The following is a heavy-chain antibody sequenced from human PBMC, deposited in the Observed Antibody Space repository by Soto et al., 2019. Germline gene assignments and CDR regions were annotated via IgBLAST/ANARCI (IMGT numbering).Heavy chain of an antibody. D-gene: IGHD3-9*01. CDR3: ARDLTPGLVDH. V-gene: IGHV1-18*01. J-gene: IGHJ4*02. CDR2: ISAYNGNT. CDR1: GYTFTSYG. Sequence: ASVKVSCKASGYTFTSYGISWVRPAPGQGLEWMGWISAYNGNTKYAQKLQGRVTVTTDTSTSTAYMELRSLTSDDTAVYYCARDLTPGLVDHWGQGTLVTAPQ.